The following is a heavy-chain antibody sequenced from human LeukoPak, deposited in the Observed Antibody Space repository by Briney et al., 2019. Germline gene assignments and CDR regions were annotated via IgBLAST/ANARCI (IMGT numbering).Heavy chain of an antibody. CDR2: IKQDGSEK. V-gene: IGHV3-7*01. CDR1: GFTFSSYW. CDR3: ARHSTWAPSDY. J-gene: IGHJ4*02. D-gene: IGHD1-26*01. Sequence: GGSLRLSCAASGFTFSSYWMSWVRQAPGKGREWVANIKQDGSEKYYVDSVKGRFTISRDNAKNSLYLQMNSLRAEDTAAYYCARHSTWAPSDYWGQGTLVTVSS.